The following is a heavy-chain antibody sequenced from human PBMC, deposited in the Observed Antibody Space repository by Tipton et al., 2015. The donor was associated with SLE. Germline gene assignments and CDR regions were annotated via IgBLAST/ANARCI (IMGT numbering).Heavy chain of an antibody. CDR3: AKLAGRRFPFDP. D-gene: IGHD6-6*01. Sequence: TLSLTCAVSGASFSDYFWTWIRQSPGKGLEWIGEINHSRSTYYNPSLKSRVTISIDTSKNQFSLKVRSVTAADTAVYFCAKLAGRRFPFDPWGQGTLVTVSS. CDR1: GASFSDYF. J-gene: IGHJ5*02. V-gene: IGHV4-34*01. CDR2: INHSRST.